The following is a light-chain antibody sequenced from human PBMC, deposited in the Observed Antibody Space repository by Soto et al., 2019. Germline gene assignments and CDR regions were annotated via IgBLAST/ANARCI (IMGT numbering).Light chain of an antibody. J-gene: IGKJ1*01. CDR2: GSS. CDR1: QSVSSY. Sequence: EIVMTQSPATLSVSPGERATLSCRASQSVSSYLAWYQQKPGQAPRLLIYGSSTRATGIPARFSGSGSETEFTLTINSLQSEDFAVYYCQQYNNGWTFGQGTKVEIK. V-gene: IGKV3-15*01. CDR3: QQYNNGWT.